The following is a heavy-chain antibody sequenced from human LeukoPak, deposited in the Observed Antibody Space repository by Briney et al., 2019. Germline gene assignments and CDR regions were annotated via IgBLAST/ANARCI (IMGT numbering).Heavy chain of an antibody. V-gene: IGHV1-8*02. CDR1: GGTFSSYA. CDR2: MNPNSGNT. J-gene: IGHJ3*02. CDR3: ASGAFDI. Sequence: ASVKVSCKASGGTFSSYAISWVRQAPGQGLEWMGWMNPNSGNTGYAQKFQGRVTMTRNTSISTAYMELSSLRSEDTAVYYCASGAFDIWGQGTMVTVSS.